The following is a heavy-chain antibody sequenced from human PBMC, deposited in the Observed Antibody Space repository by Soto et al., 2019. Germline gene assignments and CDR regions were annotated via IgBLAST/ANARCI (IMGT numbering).Heavy chain of an antibody. CDR3: ARGGQDFWSGPFDY. CDR2: IDTSGST. CDR1: GGSISSSNW. Sequence: TQSLTCAVSGGSISSSNWWSWVRQPPGKGLEWIGRIDTSGSTNYNPSLKSRVTMSVDTSKQEFSLKLSSVTAADTALYYCARGGQDFWSGPFDYWGRGALVTVSS. V-gene: IGHV4-4*02. D-gene: IGHD3-3*01. J-gene: IGHJ4*02.